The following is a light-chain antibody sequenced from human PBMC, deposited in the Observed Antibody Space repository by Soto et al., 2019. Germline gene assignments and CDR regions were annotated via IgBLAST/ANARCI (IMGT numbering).Light chain of an antibody. CDR2: GAS. J-gene: IGKJ1*01. CDR1: QGISYH. CDR3: QQYGSSGT. Sequence: DLQMTQSPSSLSASVGDRVTITCRSSQGISYHVAWYQQKPGKVPKLLIYGASTLQSGVPSRFSGSGSGTDFTLTISRLEPEDFAVYYCQQYGSSGTFGQGTKVDNK. V-gene: IGKV1-27*01.